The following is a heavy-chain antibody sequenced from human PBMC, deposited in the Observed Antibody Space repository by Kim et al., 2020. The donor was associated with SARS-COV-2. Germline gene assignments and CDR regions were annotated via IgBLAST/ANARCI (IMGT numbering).Heavy chain of an antibody. V-gene: IGHV4-59*01. CDR3: AREDTAMALALVY. Sequence: YNPSLKSRVTISVDTSKNQFSLKLSSVTAADTAVYYCAREDTAMALALVYWGQGTLVTVSS. J-gene: IGHJ4*02. D-gene: IGHD5-18*01.